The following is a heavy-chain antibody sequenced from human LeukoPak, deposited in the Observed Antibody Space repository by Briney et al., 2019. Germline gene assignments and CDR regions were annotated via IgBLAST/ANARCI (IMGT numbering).Heavy chain of an antibody. J-gene: IGHJ4*02. Sequence: GGSLRLSCAASGFSFSTYWMSWVRQAPGRGLEWVANIKHDGSEIDYVDSVKGRFTISRDNTKNSLYLQMNSLRGEDTAVYYCARLKRDLRQSWGQGTLVTVSS. CDR1: GFSFSTYW. V-gene: IGHV3-7*01. CDR3: ARLKRDLRQS. D-gene: IGHD4-17*01. CDR2: IKHDGSEI.